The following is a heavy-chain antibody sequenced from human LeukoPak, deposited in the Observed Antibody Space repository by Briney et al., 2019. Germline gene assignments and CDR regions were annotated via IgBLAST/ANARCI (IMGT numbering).Heavy chain of an antibody. J-gene: IGHJ4*02. CDR2: IRYDGSTK. Sequence: SGGSLRLSCAASGFTFSNYGVHWVRQAPGKGLEWVAVIRYDGSTKYCADSVKGRFTISRDNSKNTLYLQMNSLRAEDTALYYCARGQEYYYDSSAYSKFDYWGQGTLVTVSS. CDR3: ARGQEYYYDSSAYSKFDY. D-gene: IGHD3-22*01. CDR1: GFTFSNYG. V-gene: IGHV3-33*01.